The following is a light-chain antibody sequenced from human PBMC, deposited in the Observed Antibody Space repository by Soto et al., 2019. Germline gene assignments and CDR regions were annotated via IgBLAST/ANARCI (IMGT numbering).Light chain of an antibody. CDR1: QGIKYY. Sequence: EIVMTQSPATLSVSPGERATLSCRASQGIKYYVAWFQQKPGQAPRLLIYGASTRATAIPARFSGSGSGTEFTLSISSLQSEDFAVYYCQQYNTWPRTFGQGTKVETK. V-gene: IGKV3-15*01. CDR3: QQYNTWPRT. J-gene: IGKJ1*01. CDR2: GAS.